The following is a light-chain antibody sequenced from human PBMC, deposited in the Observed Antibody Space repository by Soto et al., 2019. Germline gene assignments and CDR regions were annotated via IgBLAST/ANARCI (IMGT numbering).Light chain of an antibody. Sequence: TTLSVPPVEIATLSCRPSQSITSNLAWYQQKPGQAPRLLIYGASTRATGIPARFSGSGSETEFTLTISSLQSEDSEVYFCQEYNTWHTWRFGQGIKV. CDR3: QEYNTWHTWR. J-gene: IGKJ1*01. CDR1: QSITSN. V-gene: IGKV3-15*01. CDR2: GAS.